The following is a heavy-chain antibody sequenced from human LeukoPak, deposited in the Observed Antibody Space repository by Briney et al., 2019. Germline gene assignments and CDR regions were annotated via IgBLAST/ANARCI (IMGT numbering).Heavy chain of an antibody. Sequence: GSSVKVSCKASGGTFSSYAISWVRQAPGQGLEWMGGIIPIFGTANYAQKFQGRVTITADESTSTAYMELSSLRSEDTAVYYCARASGYSYGYSDYYYYGTDVWGQGTTVTVSS. V-gene: IGHV1-69*01. D-gene: IGHD5-18*01. CDR3: ARASGYSYGYSDYYYYGTDV. J-gene: IGHJ6*02. CDR1: GGTFSSYA. CDR2: IIPIFGTA.